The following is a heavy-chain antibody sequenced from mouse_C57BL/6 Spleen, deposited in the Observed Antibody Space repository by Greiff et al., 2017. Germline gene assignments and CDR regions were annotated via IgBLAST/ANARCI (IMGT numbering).Heavy chain of an antibody. D-gene: IGHD1-1*01. CDR3: ARKGEDYGSRYFDV. CDR2: IYPGDGDT. V-gene: IGHV1-82*01. CDR1: GYAFSSSW. J-gene: IGHJ1*03. Sequence: QVQLQQSGPELVKPGASVKISCKASGYAFSSSWMNWVKQRPGKGLEWIGRIYPGDGDTNYNGKFKGKATLTADKSSSTDYMLLSRLASGVSAVYWCARKGEDYGSRYFDVGGTGTTVTVTS.